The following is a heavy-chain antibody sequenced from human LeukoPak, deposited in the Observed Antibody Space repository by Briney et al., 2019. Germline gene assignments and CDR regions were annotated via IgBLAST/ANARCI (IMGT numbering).Heavy chain of an antibody. CDR3: AITYYDILTGYYDAFDI. CDR2: IYSGGST. Sequence: GGSLRLSCAASGFTVSSNYMSWVRQAPGKGLEWVSVIYSGGSTYYADSVKGRFTISRHNSKNTLYLQMNSLRAEDTAVYYCAITYYDILTGYYDAFDIWGQGTMVTVSS. CDR1: GFTVSSNY. D-gene: IGHD3-9*01. J-gene: IGHJ3*02. V-gene: IGHV3-53*04.